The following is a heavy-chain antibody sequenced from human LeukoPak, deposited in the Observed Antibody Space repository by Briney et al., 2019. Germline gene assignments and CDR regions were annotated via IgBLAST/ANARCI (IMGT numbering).Heavy chain of an antibody. V-gene: IGHV3-23*01. CDR3: ARLIRDYYGSGSYTPSYYMDV. CDR2: ISGSGGST. J-gene: IGHJ6*03. D-gene: IGHD3-10*01. CDR1: GFTFSSYG. Sequence: GGSLRLSCAASGFTFSSYGMSWVRQAPGRGREWVSAISGSGGSTYYADSVKGGLTISRDNSKNTLYLQMNSLRAEDTAVYYCARLIRDYYGSGSYTPSYYMDVWGKGTTVTISS.